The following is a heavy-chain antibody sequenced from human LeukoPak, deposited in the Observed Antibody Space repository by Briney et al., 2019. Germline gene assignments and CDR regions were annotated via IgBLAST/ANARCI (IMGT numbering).Heavy chain of an antibody. CDR1: GGSISSYY. D-gene: IGHD1-26*01. V-gene: IGHV4-59*01. CDR2: IYYSGST. J-gene: IGHJ4*02. CDR3: ARVHSGSYRFDY. Sequence: SETLSLTCTVSGGSISSYYWSWIRQPPGKRLEWIGYIYYSGSTNYNPSLKSRVTISVDTSKNQFSLKLSSVTAADTAVYYCARVHSGSYRFDYWGQGTLVTVSS.